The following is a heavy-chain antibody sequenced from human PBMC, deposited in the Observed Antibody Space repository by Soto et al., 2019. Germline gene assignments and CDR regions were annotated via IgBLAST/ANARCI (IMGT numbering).Heavy chain of an antibody. J-gene: IGHJ4*02. Sequence: GGALRLSCAASGFTFSNYAMSWVRQAPGKGLEWVSAMSGSGVATYYADSVKGRFTISRDISKNTLYLQMNSLRAEDTAMYYCVRDLALMADYWGQGTLVTVSS. CDR1: GFTFSNYA. D-gene: IGHD3-16*01. CDR3: VRDLALMADY. CDR2: MSGSGVAT. V-gene: IGHV3-23*01.